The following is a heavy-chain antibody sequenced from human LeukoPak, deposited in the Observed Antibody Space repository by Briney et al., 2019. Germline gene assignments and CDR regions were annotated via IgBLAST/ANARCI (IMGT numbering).Heavy chain of an antibody. CDR1: GFTFIDYD. CDR3: ARDDKWAFDY. J-gene: IGHJ4*02. D-gene: IGHD1-26*01. V-gene: IGHV3-13*01. CDR2: IGIRGDT. Sequence: GGSLRLSCAASGFTFIDYDMHWVRQVIGKGLEWVSAIGIRGDTHYSGSVKGRFTISRDNAKESLYLQMNSLRAEDTAVYYCARDDKWAFDYWGQGTLVTVSS.